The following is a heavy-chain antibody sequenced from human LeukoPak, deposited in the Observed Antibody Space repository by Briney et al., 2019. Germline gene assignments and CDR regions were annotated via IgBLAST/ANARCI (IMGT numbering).Heavy chain of an antibody. CDR2: INPNSGGT. V-gene: IGHV1-2*02. Sequence: ASVKVSCKASGYTFTGYYMHWVRQAPGQGLEWMGWINPNSGGTDYAQKFQGRVTMTRDTSISTAYMELSRLRSDDTAVCYCARVPTYCSSTSCYARFDYWGQGTLVTVSS. CDR1: GYTFTGYY. CDR3: ARVPTYCSSTSCYARFDY. J-gene: IGHJ4*02. D-gene: IGHD2-2*01.